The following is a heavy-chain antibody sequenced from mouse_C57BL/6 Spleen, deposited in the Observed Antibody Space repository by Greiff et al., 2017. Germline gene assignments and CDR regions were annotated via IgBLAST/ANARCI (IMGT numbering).Heavy chain of an antibody. CDR2: ISYDGSN. Sequence: EVQLQESGPGLVKPSQSLSLTCSVTGYSITSGYYWNWIRQFPGNKLEWMGYISYDGSNNYNPSLKNRISITRDTSKNQFFLKLNSVTTEDTATYYCARASNWDDYWGQGTTLTVSS. V-gene: IGHV3-6*01. D-gene: IGHD4-1*01. CDR3: ARASNWDDY. CDR1: GYSITSGYY. J-gene: IGHJ2*01.